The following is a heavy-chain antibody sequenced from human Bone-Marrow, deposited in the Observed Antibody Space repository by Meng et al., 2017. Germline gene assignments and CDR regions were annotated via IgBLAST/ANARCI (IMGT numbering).Heavy chain of an antibody. V-gene: IGHV1-3*01. D-gene: IGHD1-26*01. CDR3: ARESVGAVQRYFDV. Sequence: QVQLLQAGAEVKKPGAPVKVSCKASGYSFTNYALHWVRQAPGQRLEWMGWIYGGTGNTKYSQNFQDRVTLTMDTSANTVYVELSSLNSEDTATYYCARESVGAVQRYFDVWGRGTLVTVSS. J-gene: IGHJ2*01. CDR2: IYGGTGNT. CDR1: GYSFTNYA.